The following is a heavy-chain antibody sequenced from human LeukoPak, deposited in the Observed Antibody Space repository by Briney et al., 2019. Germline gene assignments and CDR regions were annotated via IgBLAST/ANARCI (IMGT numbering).Heavy chain of an antibody. CDR2: IGCSGDTI. Sequence: PGGSLRLSCAASGFTFSNYAMSWVRRAPGKGLEWVSAIGCSGDTIYHTDSVQGRFTISRDNSKNTLYLQMNSLRAEDTAVYYCAKSNRYYYDTSGYNLLDYWGQGTLLTVSS. J-gene: IGHJ4*02. CDR1: GFTFSNYA. CDR3: AKSNRYYYDTSGYNLLDY. V-gene: IGHV3-23*01. D-gene: IGHD3-22*01.